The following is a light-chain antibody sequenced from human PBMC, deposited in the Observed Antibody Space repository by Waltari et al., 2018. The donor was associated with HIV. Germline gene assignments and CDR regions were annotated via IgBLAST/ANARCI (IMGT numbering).Light chain of an antibody. V-gene: IGLV1-47*01. CDR2: RNN. CDR3: AAWNDKLSDVV. J-gene: IGLJ2*01. CDR1: SSNIGSFY. Sequence: QSVLTQPPSASGTPGQRVTISCSGSSSNIGSFYVSWYQQLPGTTPKLLIFRNNQRPSGVPDRFSGSKSGTSASLAISGLRSEDEADYYCAAWNDKLSDVVFGGGTKLTVL.